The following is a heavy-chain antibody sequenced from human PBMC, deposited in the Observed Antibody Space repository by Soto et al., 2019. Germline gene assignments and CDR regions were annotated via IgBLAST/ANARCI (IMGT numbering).Heavy chain of an antibody. CDR3: ARDTLSNWNDANHDAFDI. V-gene: IGHV3-21*01. CDR2: ISSSSSYI. D-gene: IGHD1-1*01. Sequence: EVQLVESGGGLVKPGGSLRLSCAASGFTFSSYSMNWVRQAPGKGLEWVSSISSSSSYIYYADSVKGRFTISRDNAKNSLYLQMNSLRAEDTAVYYCARDTLSNWNDANHDAFDIWGQGTMVTVSS. CDR1: GFTFSSYS. J-gene: IGHJ3*02.